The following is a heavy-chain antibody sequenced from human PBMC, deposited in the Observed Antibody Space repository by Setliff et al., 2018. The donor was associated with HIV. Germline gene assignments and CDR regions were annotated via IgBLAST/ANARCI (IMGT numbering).Heavy chain of an antibody. J-gene: IGHJ6*02. CDR1: GFTFSSYA. D-gene: IGHD2-2*01. CDR3: AREDQLLSGHYYYNGMDV. CDR2: ISGSAGST. V-gene: IGHV3-23*01. Sequence: PGGSLRLSCAASGFTFSSYAMGWVRQAPGKGLDWVSAISGSAGSTYYADSVKGRFTISRDNSKSTLYLQMNRLRAEDTAVYYCAREDQLLSGHYYYNGMDVWGQGATVTVSS.